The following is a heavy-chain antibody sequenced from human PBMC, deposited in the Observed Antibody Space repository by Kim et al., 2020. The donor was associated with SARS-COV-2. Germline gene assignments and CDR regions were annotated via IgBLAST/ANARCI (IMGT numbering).Heavy chain of an antibody. Sequence: GGSLRLSCAASGFTFSSYGMHWVRQAPGKGLEWVAVISYDGSNKYYADSVKGRFTISRDNSKNTLYLQMNSLRAEDTAVYYCASAESMSSSFVDFDYSG. CDR3: ASAESMSSSFVDFDY. J-gene: IGHJ4*01. D-gene: IGHD6-13*01. CDR1: GFTFSSYG. V-gene: IGHV3-33*05. CDR2: ISYDGSNK.